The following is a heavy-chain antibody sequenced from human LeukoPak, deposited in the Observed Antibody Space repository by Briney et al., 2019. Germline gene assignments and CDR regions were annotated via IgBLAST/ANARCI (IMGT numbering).Heavy chain of an antibody. CDR1: GGSISSTSYY. D-gene: IGHD4-23*01. V-gene: IGHV4-39*07. J-gene: IGHJ4*02. CDR3: ARSFGGNSEPNFDY. CDR2: IYYSGST. Sequence: SETLSLTCTVSGGSISSTSYYWGWIRQPPGKGLEWIGNIYYSGSTYYSPSLKSRVTISVDKSKNQFSLKLSSVTAADTAVYYCARSFGGNSEPNFDYWGQGTLVTVSS.